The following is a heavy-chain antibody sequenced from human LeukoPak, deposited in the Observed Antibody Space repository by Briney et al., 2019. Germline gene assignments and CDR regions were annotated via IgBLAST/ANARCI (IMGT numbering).Heavy chain of an antibody. Sequence: ASVKVSCKASGYTFTSYDINCVRQATGQGLEWMGWMNTKSGNTGYTQKFQGRVTMTRNTSISTAYMELSSLRSEDTAVYYCARVFTRYYGSGSYQNDYWGQGTLVTVSS. CDR1: GYTFTSYD. D-gene: IGHD3-10*01. CDR3: ARVFTRYYGSGSYQNDY. CDR2: MNTKSGNT. J-gene: IGHJ4*02. V-gene: IGHV1-8*01.